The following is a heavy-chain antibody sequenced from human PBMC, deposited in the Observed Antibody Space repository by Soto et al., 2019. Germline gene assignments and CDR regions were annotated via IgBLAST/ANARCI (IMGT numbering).Heavy chain of an antibody. J-gene: IGHJ2*01. D-gene: IGHD5-18*01. V-gene: IGHV4-31*03. Sequence: QVQLQESGPGLVKPSQTLSLTCTVSGGSISSGGYYWSWIRQHPGKGLEWIGYIYYSGSTYYNPSLKRRLTISVDTSKNQSSLQLSSVTAADTAVYYCAGRNIRLWPLSDWYFDLWGRGTLVTVSS. CDR1: GGSISSGGYY. CDR2: IYYSGST. CDR3: AGRNIRLWPLSDWYFDL.